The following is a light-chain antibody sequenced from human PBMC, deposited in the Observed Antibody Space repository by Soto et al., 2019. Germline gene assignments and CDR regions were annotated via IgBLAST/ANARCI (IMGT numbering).Light chain of an antibody. J-gene: IGLJ1*01. CDR3: SSYTSSSTRV. Sequence: QSALTQPASVSGSPGQWITISCTGTSSDVGGYNYVSWYQQHPGKAPKLMIYDVSNRPSRVSSRFSGSKSGNTTALTISGLQAEDEADYYCSSYTSSSTRVFGTGTKLTVL. CDR2: DVS. V-gene: IGLV2-14*01. CDR1: SSDVGGYNY.